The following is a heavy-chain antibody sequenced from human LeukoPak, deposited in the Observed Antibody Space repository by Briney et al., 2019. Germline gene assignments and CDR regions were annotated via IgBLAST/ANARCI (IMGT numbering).Heavy chain of an antibody. J-gene: IGHJ4*02. CDR3: AKAEVAVRSGWPYYFDY. CDR2: ISSDGGNK. D-gene: IGHD6-19*01. CDR1: GFTFNRYA. V-gene: IGHV3-30*18. Sequence: GGSLRLSCGASGFTFNRYAMQWVRQAPGKGLEWLAVISSDGGNKFYGDSVKGRFTISRDNSRNTVYLQMSGLRAEDTAVYYCAKAEVAVRSGWPYYFDYWGQGTLVTVSS.